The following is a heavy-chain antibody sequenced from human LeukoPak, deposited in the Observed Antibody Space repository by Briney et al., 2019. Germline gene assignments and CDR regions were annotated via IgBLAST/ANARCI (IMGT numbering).Heavy chain of an antibody. J-gene: IGHJ4*02. CDR1: GYTFTSYD. CDR3: ARDASYYYDSSGFDY. CDR2: INPNSGGT. D-gene: IGHD3-22*01. V-gene: IGHV1-2*04. Sequence: ASVKVSCKASGYTFTSYDINWVRQAPGQGLEWMGWINPNSGGTNYAQKFQGWVTMTRDTSISTAYMELSRLRSDDTAVYYCARDASYYYDSSGFDYWGQGTLVTVSS.